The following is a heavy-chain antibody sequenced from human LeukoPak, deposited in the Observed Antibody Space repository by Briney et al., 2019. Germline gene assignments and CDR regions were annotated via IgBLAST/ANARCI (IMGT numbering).Heavy chain of an antibody. V-gene: IGHV4-39*07. CDR2: LYHSGTI. J-gene: IGHJ5*02. Sequence: PSETLSLTCTVSGDSLRTTTYYWNWIRQPPGKGLEWIGGLYHSGTIYYNPSLKSRVTISADKSKNHFSLKLTSVTAADTAVYYCARDRELAALDPWGQGTLVIVSS. CDR1: GDSLRTTTYY. D-gene: IGHD1-26*01. CDR3: ARDRELAALDP.